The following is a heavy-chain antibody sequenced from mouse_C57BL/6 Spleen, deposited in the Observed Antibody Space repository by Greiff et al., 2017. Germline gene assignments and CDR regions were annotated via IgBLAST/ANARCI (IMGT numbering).Heavy chain of an antibody. CDR3: ARGDLLGAMDY. V-gene: IGHV1-66*01. J-gene: IGHJ4*01. CDR2: IYPGSGNT. CDR1: GYSFTSYY. Sequence: VKLLESGPELVKPGASVKISCKASGYSFTSYYIHWVKQRPGQGLEWIGWIYPGSGNTKYNEKFKGKATLTADTSSSTAYMQLSSLTSEDSAVYYCARGDLLGAMDYWGQGTSVTVSS. D-gene: IGHD1-1*01.